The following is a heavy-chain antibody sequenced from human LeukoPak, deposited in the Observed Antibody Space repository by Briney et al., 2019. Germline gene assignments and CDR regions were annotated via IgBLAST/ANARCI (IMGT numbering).Heavy chain of an antibody. D-gene: IGHD4-17*01. Sequence: AGGSLRLSCTASGFTFSTYAMTWVRQAPGKGLEWVSSIRGGGTSTFYADSVKGRFTISRDNSKNTLFLQMTSLRAEDTAVYYCARDPNGDYVGAFDMWAQGQWSPSLQ. V-gene: IGHV3-23*01. CDR3: ARDPNGDYVGAFDM. CDR2: IRGGGTST. J-gene: IGHJ3*02. CDR1: GFTFSTYA.